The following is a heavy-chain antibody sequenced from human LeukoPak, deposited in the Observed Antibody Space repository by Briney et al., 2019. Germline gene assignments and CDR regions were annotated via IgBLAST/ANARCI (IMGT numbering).Heavy chain of an antibody. V-gene: IGHV3-66*02. CDR1: GFTVGSNY. Sequence: GGSLRLSCAASGFTVGSNYMSWVRQAPGKGLEWVSVIYSGGSTYYADSVKGRFTISRDNSKNTLYLQMNSLRAEDTAVYYCARGPKGIYDSSGYYYECYWGQGTLVTVSS. CDR2: IYSGGST. D-gene: IGHD3-22*01. J-gene: IGHJ4*02. CDR3: ARGPKGIYDSSGYYYECY.